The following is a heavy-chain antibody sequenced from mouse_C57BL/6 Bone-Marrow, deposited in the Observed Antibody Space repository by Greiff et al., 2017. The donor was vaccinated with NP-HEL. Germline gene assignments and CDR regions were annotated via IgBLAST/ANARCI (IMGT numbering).Heavy chain of an antibody. CDR2: IDPSDSET. V-gene: IGHV1-52*01. CDR3: ARGRITTVVAVDY. Sequence: QVQLQQPGAELVRPGSSVKLSCKASGYTFTSYWMHWVKQRPIQGLEWIGNIDPSDSETHYNQKFKDKATLTVDKSSSTAYMQLSSLTSEDSAVYYCARGRITTVVAVDYWGQGTTLTVSS. CDR1: GYTFTSYW. J-gene: IGHJ2*01. D-gene: IGHD1-1*01.